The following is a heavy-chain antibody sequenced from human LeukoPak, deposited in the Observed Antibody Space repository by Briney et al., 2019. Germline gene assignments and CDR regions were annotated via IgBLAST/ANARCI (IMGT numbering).Heavy chain of an antibody. CDR2: ISSSGSTI. V-gene: IGHV3-48*03. CDR1: GVTFSSKE. J-gene: IGHJ4*02. D-gene: IGHD3-10*01. Sequence: PGGSLRLSCAASGVTFSSKEMNWVRQAPGKVLEWVSYISSSGSTIYYADSVKGRFNIFRDNAKNSLYLQMNSLRAEDIAAYYCARYPGRWRSYYPGGYWGQRTLASVSS. CDR3: ARYPGRWRSYYPGGY.